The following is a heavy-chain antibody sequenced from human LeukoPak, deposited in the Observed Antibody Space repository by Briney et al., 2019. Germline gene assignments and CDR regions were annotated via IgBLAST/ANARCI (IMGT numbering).Heavy chain of an antibody. Sequence: ASVNVSCKASGYTFTSYAMNWVRQAPGQGLEWMGWINTNTGNPTYAQGFTGRSVFSLDTSVSTAYLQISSLKAEDTAVYYCARETGIAVAGTPYNWFDPWGQGTLVTVSS. J-gene: IGHJ5*02. CDR1: GYTFTSYA. CDR2: INTNTGNP. CDR3: ARETGIAVAGTPYNWFDP. D-gene: IGHD6-19*01. V-gene: IGHV7-4-1*02.